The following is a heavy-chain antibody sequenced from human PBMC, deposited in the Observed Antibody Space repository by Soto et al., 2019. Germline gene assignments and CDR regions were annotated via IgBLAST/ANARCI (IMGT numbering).Heavy chain of an antibody. CDR1: GGSISSSRYY. CDR3: ARAGPGTGYYFDY. Sequence: PSETLSLTCTVSGGSISSSRYYWGWIRQPPGKGLEWIGSIYYSGSTYYNPSLKSRVTISVDTSKNQFSLKLSSVTAADTAVYCCARAGPGTGYYFDYWGQGTLVTVS. J-gene: IGHJ4*02. CDR2: IYYSGST. D-gene: IGHD3-9*01. V-gene: IGHV4-39*07.